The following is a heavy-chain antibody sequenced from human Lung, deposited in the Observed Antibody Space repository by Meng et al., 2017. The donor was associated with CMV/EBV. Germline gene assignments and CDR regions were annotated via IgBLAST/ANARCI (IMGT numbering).Heavy chain of an antibody. J-gene: IGHJ6*02. D-gene: IGHD2-15*01. Sequence: ASVKVSCKASGYTFTGYYMHWVRQAPGQGLEWMGWINPNSGGTNYAQKFQGRVTMTRDTSISTAYMELSRLRSDDTAVYYCARVVGYHTPSDDRGYYYGMDVWGQGTTVTVSS. V-gene: IGHV1-2*02. CDR2: INPNSGGT. CDR1: GYTFTGYY. CDR3: ARVVGYHTPSDDRGYYYGMDV.